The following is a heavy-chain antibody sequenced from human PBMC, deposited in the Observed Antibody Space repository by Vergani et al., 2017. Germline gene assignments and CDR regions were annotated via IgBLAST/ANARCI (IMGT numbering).Heavy chain of an antibody. Sequence: EVQLLESGGGLVQPGGSLRLSCAASGFTFSSYAMSWVRQAPGKGLEWVSAISGSGGSTYYADYVKGRFTISRDNSKNTLYLQMNSLRAEDTAVYYCAKYIPVEGIRINYYYYGMDVWGQGTTVTVYS. CDR2: ISGSGGST. CDR1: GFTFSSYA. D-gene: IGHD2-8*02. V-gene: IGHV3-23*01. J-gene: IGHJ6*02. CDR3: AKYIPVEGIRINYYYYGMDV.